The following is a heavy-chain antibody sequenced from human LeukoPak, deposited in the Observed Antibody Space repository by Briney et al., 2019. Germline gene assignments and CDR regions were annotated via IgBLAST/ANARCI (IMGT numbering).Heavy chain of an antibody. V-gene: IGHV5-51*01. CDR2: VHPADSDT. CDR1: GYIFTSSW. J-gene: IGHJ3*02. D-gene: IGHD3-22*01. CDR3: ARLYDAVVLLI. Sequence: GESLKISYKGSGYIFTSSWIGWVRQMPGKGLEWMGSVHPADSDTRYSPSFQGRVTFSADKSINTAYVQWSSLEASDTAMYYCARLYDAVVLLICGQGTMVTVSS.